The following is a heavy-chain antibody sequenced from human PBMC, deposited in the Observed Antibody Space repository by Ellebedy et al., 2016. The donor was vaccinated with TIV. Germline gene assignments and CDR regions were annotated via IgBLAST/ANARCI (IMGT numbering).Heavy chain of an antibody. CDR1: GFTVSSNY. J-gene: IGHJ3*02. D-gene: IGHD3-22*01. CDR2: IYSGGST. CDR3: EVNDSGYRAFDI. Sequence: GESLKISCAASGFTVSSNYMSWVRQAPGKGLEWVSVIYSGGSTYYADSVKGRFTISRDNSKNTLYLQMNSLRAEDTAVYYCEVNDSGYRAFDIWGQGTMVTVSS. V-gene: IGHV3-66*01.